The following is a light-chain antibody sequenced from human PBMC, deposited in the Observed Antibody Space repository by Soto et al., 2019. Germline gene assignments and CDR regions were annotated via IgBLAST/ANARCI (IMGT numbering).Light chain of an antibody. CDR3: LQYDNWPLS. Sequence: EIVMTQSPATLSVSPGERATLSCRASQSVSSNLAWYQQKPGQPPRRLIYGASTRATGIPARFSGSGSGTEFTLTISSLQSEDFAVYYCLQYDNWPLSFGGGTKVE. J-gene: IGKJ4*01. CDR2: GAS. V-gene: IGKV3-15*01. CDR1: QSVSSN.